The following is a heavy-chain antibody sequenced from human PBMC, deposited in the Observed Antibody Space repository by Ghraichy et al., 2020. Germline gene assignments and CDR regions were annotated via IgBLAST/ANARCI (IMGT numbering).Heavy chain of an antibody. CDR1: GISFSNARMG. V-gene: IGHV2-26*01. Sequence: SGPTLAKPTETLTLTCTVSGISFSNARMGVSWIRQPPGKALEWLAHIFSTDEKSYSTSLKSRVTISRDTSKSQVVLNMTNMDPVDTATYFCARIPMAISGVPVINPYGMDVWGQGTTVTVSS. J-gene: IGHJ6*02. CDR2: IFSTDEK. CDR3: ARIPMAISGVPVINPYGMDV. D-gene: IGHD3-3*01.